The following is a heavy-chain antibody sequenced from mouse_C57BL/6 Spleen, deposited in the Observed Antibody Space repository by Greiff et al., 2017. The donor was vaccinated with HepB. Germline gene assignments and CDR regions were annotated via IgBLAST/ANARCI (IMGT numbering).Heavy chain of an antibody. Sequence: EVQLQQSGPELVKPGASVKIPCKASGYTFTDYKMDWVKQSHVNSLEWIGDINPNNGGTIYNQKFKGKATLTVDKSSSTAYMELRSLTSEDTAVYYCARWGYGNYEAWVAYWGQGTLVTVSA. D-gene: IGHD2-1*01. J-gene: IGHJ3*01. CDR3: ARWGYGNYEAWVAY. CDR1: GYTFTDYK. V-gene: IGHV1-18*01. CDR2: INPNNGGT.